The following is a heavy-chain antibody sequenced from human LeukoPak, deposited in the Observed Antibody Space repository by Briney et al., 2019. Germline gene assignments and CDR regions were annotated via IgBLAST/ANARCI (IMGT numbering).Heavy chain of an antibody. V-gene: IGHV4-59*12. CDR2: IYYSGST. Sequence: SETLSLTCTVSGGSISNYYWTWIRQPPGKGLEWIGYIYYSGSTNYNPSLKSRVTISVDTSKNQFSLKLSSVTAADTAVYYCARDRGAAASGNFDYWGQGTLVTVSS. CDR3: ARDRGAAASGNFDY. CDR1: GGSISNYY. D-gene: IGHD6-13*01. J-gene: IGHJ4*02.